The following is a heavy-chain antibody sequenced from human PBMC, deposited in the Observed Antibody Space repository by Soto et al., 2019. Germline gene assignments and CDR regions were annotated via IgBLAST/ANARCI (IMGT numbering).Heavy chain of an antibody. CDR3: ARDRDHPPVVVITDWYFDL. Sequence: GESLKISCAASGFTFSSYSMNWVRQAPGKGLEWVSSISSSSSYIYYADSVNGRFTISRDNAKNSLYLQMNSLRAEDTAVYYCARDRDHPPVVVITDWYFDLWGRGTLVTVSS. D-gene: IGHD3-22*01. J-gene: IGHJ2*01. CDR1: GFTFSSYS. CDR2: ISSSSSYI. V-gene: IGHV3-21*01.